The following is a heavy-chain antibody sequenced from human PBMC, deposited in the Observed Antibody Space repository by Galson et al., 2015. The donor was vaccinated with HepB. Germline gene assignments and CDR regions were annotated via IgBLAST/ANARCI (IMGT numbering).Heavy chain of an antibody. D-gene: IGHD1-7*01. Sequence: SVKVSCKASGYTFTTYYMHWVRQAPGQGLEWMALIDPNRGRTDYAQKFQGRVTVTRDTSTRTLYMELSSLRSDDTAVYYCARGVEVAQTKPGWLDPWGQGTLVIVSS. CDR1: GYTFTTYY. V-gene: IGHV1-46*01. CDR2: IDPNRGRT. CDR3: ARGVEVAQTKPGWLDP. J-gene: IGHJ5*02.